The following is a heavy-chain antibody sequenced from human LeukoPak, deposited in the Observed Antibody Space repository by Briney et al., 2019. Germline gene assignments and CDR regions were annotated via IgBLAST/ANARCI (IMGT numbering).Heavy chain of an antibody. CDR2: INPNSGGT. CDR3: ARVKDYYGSGSYYQPTYYFDY. J-gene: IGHJ4*02. CDR1: GYSFSSYY. D-gene: IGHD3-10*01. V-gene: IGHV1-2*02. Sequence: ASVKVSCKASGYSFSSYYMHWVRQAPGQGLEWMGWINPNSGGTNYAQKFQGRVTMTRDTSISTAYMELSRLRSDDTAVYYCARVKDYYGSGSYYQPTYYFDYWGQGTLVTVSS.